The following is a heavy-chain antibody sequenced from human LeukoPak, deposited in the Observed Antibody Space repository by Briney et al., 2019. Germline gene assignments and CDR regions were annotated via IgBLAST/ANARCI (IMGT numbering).Heavy chain of an antibody. CDR1: GGSFSGYY. V-gene: IGHV4-34*01. J-gene: IGHJ6*02. D-gene: IGHD3-3*01. Sequence: PSETLSLTCAVYGGSFSGYYWSWIRQPPGKGLEWIGEINHSGSTNYNPSLKSRVTISVDTSKNQFSLKLSSVTAADTAVYYCTRGQHSDFWSGYYGYYYYYGMDVWGQGTTVTVSS. CDR3: TRGQHSDFWSGYYGYYYYYGMDV. CDR2: INHSGST.